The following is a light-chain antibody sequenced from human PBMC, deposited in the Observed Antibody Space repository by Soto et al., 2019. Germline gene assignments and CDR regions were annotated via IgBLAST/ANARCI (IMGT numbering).Light chain of an antibody. V-gene: IGKV2-28*01. CDR1: QSLLHSNGYNY. J-gene: IGKJ2*01. CDR3: MQALQTPPYT. CDR2: LGS. Sequence: DIVMTQSPLSLPVTPGEPASISCRASQSLLHSNGYNYLDWYLQKPGQSPQLLIYLGSNRASGVHNRFSGSGSGTDFTLKISRVEAEDVGVYYCMQALQTPPYTFGQGTKLEIK.